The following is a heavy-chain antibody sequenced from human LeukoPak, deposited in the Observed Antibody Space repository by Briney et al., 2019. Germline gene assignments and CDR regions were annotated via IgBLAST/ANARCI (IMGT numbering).Heavy chain of an antibody. CDR1: GGSISSSSYY. V-gene: IGHV4-39*07. CDR2: IYTSGST. Sequence: SETLSLTCTVSGGSISSSSYYWGWIRQPPGKGLEWIGRIYTSGSTNYNPSLKSRVTISVDTSKNQFSLKLSSVTAADTAVYYCALLGEFPYYFDYWGQGTLVTVSS. D-gene: IGHD3-10*01. CDR3: ALLGEFPYYFDY. J-gene: IGHJ4*02.